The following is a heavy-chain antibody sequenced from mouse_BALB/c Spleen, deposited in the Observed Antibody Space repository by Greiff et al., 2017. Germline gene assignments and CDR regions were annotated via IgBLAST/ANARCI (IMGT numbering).Heavy chain of an antibody. CDR2: ISSGSSTI. Sequence: EVKLVESGGGLVQPGGSRKLSCAASGFTFSSFGMHWVRQAPEKGLEWVAYISSGSSTIYYADTVKGRFTISRDNPKNTLFLQMSSLKSEDTAMYYCARAITTVVANYAMDYWGQGTSVTVSS. CDR1: GFTFSSFG. D-gene: IGHD1-1*01. CDR3: ARAITTVVANYAMDY. V-gene: IGHV5-17*02. J-gene: IGHJ4*01.